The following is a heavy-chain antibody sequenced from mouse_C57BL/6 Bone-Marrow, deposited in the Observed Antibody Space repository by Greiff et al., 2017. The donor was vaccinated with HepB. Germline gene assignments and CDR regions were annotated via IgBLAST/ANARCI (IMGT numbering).Heavy chain of an antibody. CDR3: ARDYYGSSYYFDY. CDR1: GFNIKDYY. J-gene: IGHJ2*01. CDR2: IDPEDGET. D-gene: IGHD1-1*01. Sequence: EVQLQQSGAELVKPGASVKLSCTASGFNIKDYYMHWVKQRTEQGLEWIGRIDPEDGETKYAPKFKGKATITADTSSNTAYLQLSSLTSEDTAVYYYARDYYGSSYYFDYWGQGTTLTVSS. V-gene: IGHV14-2*01.